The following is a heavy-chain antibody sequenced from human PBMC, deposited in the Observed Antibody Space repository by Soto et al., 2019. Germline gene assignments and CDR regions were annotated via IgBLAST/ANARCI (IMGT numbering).Heavy chain of an antibody. CDR3: ARDGDGDCSSTSCSYYFDY. J-gene: IGHJ4*02. V-gene: IGHV4-39*02. CDR2: IYYSGST. Sequence: PSETLSLTCTVSGGSISSSSYYWGWIRQPPGKGLEWIGSIYYSGSTYYNPSLKSRVTISVDTSKNHFSLKLSSVTAADTAVYYCARDGDGDCSSTSCSYYFDYWGQGTLVTVSS. CDR1: GGSISSSSYY. D-gene: IGHD2-2*01.